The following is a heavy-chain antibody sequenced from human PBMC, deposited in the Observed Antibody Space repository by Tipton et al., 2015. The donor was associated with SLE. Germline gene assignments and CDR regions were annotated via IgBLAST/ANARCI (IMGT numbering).Heavy chain of an antibody. D-gene: IGHD3-10*01. CDR3: AGDDYASGIT. Sequence: SLRLSCAASGFIFSSYGMHWVRQAPGKGLEWVSSISSSSRYIYHAESLKGRFTISRDNAKNSLYLQMNSLRVEDTAVYFCAGDDYASGITWGQGTLVTVSS. J-gene: IGHJ5*02. CDR1: GFIFSSYG. V-gene: IGHV3-21*03. CDR2: ISSSSRYI.